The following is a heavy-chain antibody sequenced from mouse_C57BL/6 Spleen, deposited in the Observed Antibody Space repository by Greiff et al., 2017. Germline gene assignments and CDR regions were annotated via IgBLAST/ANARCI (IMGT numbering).Heavy chain of an antibody. CDR2: IYPRDGST. V-gene: IGHV1-78*01. J-gene: IGHJ4*01. D-gene: IGHD1-2*01. CDR1: GYTFTDHT. Sequence: VQLQQSDAELVKPGASVKISCKVSGYTFTDHTIHWMKQRPEQGLEWIGYIYPRDGSTKYNEKFKGKATLTADKSSSTAYMQLNSLTSEDSAVYFCASHYYGSGDYYAMDYGGQGTSVTVSS. CDR3: ASHYYGSGDYYAMDY.